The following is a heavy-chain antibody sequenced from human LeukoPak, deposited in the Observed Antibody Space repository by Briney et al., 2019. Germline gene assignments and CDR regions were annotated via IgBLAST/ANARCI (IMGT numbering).Heavy chain of an antibody. J-gene: IGHJ5*02. Sequence: SQTLSLTCTVSGGSTSSGSYYWSWIRQPAGKGLEWIGRIYTSGSTNYNPSLKSRVTISVDTSKNQFSLKLSSVTAADTAVYYCARVYGSGSFDPWGQGTLVTVSS. CDR2: IYTSGST. D-gene: IGHD3-10*01. CDR3: ARVYGSGSFDP. CDR1: GGSTSSGSYY. V-gene: IGHV4-61*02.